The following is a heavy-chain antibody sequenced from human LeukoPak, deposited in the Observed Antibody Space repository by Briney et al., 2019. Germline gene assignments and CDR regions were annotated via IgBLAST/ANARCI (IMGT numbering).Heavy chain of an antibody. V-gene: IGHV4-30-2*01. J-gene: IGHJ1*01. CDR2: IYHSGST. D-gene: IGHD4-17*01. CDR3: ARDGGSYGDCPH. CDR1: GGSISSGGYS. Sequence: PSQTLSLTCAVSGGSISSGGYSWSWIRQPPGKGLEWIGYIYHSGSTYYNPSLKSRVTISVDRSKNQFSLKLSSVTAADTAVYYCARDGGSYGDCPHWGQGTLVTVSS.